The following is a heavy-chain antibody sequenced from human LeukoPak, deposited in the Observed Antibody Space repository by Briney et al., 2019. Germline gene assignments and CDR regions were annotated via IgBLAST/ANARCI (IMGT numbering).Heavy chain of an antibody. CDR3: TRASGSYRTLDY. V-gene: IGHV4-4*07. Sequence: SETLSLTCTVSGGSISGYYWSWIRQPAGKGLEWIGHIYTSGSTNYNPSLKSRLTMSVDTSKSQFSLKLSSVTAADTAVYYCTRASGSYRTLDYWGQGTLVTVSS. CDR1: GGSISGYY. CDR2: IYTSGST. D-gene: IGHD1-26*01. J-gene: IGHJ4*02.